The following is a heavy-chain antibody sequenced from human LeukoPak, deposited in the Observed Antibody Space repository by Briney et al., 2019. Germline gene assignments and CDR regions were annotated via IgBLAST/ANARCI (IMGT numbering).Heavy chain of an antibody. CDR3: AKVPFYYYDSSGYFGIAFDY. CDR1: GFTFTSYG. Sequence: GGSLRLSCAASGFTFTSYGMSWVRQAPGKGLEWVSAISGSGGSTYYADSVKGRFTISRDNSKNTLCLQMNSLRAEDTAVYYCAKVPFYYYDSSGYFGIAFDYWGQGTLVTVSS. J-gene: IGHJ4*02. CDR2: ISGSGGST. D-gene: IGHD3-22*01. V-gene: IGHV3-23*01.